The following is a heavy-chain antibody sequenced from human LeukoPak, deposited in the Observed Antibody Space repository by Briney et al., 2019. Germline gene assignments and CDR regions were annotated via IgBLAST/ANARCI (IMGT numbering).Heavy chain of an antibody. V-gene: IGHV4-59*01. Sequence: SETLSLTCTVPGGSISSYYWSWIRQPPGKGLEWIGYIHYSGSTNYNPSLKSRVTISVDTSKNQFSLKLSSVTAADTAVYYCARGPTTVTTSPDAFDIWGQGTMVTVSS. CDR2: IHYSGST. CDR1: GGSISSYY. D-gene: IGHD4-17*01. CDR3: ARGPTTVTTSPDAFDI. J-gene: IGHJ3*02.